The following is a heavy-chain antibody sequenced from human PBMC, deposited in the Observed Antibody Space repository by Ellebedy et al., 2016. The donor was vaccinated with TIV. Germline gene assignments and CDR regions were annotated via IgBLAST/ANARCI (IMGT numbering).Heavy chain of an antibody. J-gene: IGHJ5*01. CDR2: IYQDGSDQ. D-gene: IGHD4-17*01. CDR1: GFSFRSYW. V-gene: IGHV3-7*01. Sequence: GESLKISCAASGFSFRSYWMSWVRQAPGKGLEWVANIYQDGSDQYYVDSVKGRFTISRDNAKKSLFLQMNSLRVEDTAVYYGARRGSYGDYAVQINSWFDSWGQGTLVTVSS. CDR3: ARRGSYGDYAVQINSWFDS.